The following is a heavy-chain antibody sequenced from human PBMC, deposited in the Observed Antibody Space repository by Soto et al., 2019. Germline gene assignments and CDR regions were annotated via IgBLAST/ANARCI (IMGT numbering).Heavy chain of an antibody. CDR1: GGTFSSYT. CDR2: IIPILGIA. V-gene: IGHV1-69*08. CDR3: ARDSTGTTKSNWFDP. J-gene: IGHJ5*02. D-gene: IGHD1-1*01. Sequence: QVQLVQSGAEVKKPGSSVKVSCKASGGTFSSYTISWVRQAPGQGLEWMGRIIPILGIANYAQKFQGRVTSTADKSTSTAYMELSSLRSEDTAVYYCARDSTGTTKSNWFDPWGQGTLVTVSS.